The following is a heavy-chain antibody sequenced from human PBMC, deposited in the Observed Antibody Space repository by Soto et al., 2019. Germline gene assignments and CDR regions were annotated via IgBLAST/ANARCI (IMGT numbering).Heavy chain of an antibody. CDR2: ISYDGRNK. V-gene: IGHV3-30-3*01. D-gene: IGHD2-8*01. Sequence: QVQLVESGGGVAQPGRSLRLSCAASGFTFSSYAMHWVRQAPGKGLELVAVISYDGRNKYYADSVKGRFTISRDNSKNTLYLPMNSRRAEATAVYYCARWAYCTKGVCYAWASHGMDVWGQGTTVTVSS. CDR3: ARWAYCTKGVCYAWASHGMDV. CDR1: GFTFSSYA. J-gene: IGHJ6*02.